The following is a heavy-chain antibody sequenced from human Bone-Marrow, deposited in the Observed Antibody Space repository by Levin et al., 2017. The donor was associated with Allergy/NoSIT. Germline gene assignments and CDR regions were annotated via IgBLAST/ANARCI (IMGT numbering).Heavy chain of an antibody. V-gene: IGHV4-39*01. Sequence: PSETLSLTCTVSGGSISSSSYYWGWIRQPPGTGLEWIGSIYYSGSTYYNPSLKSRVTISVDTSKNQFSLKLSSVTAADTAVYYCARHDIVVVPAAGSFDPWGQGTLVTVSS. CDR3: ARHDIVVVPAAGSFDP. J-gene: IGHJ5*02. CDR1: GGSISSSSYY. D-gene: IGHD2-2*01. CDR2: IYYSGST.